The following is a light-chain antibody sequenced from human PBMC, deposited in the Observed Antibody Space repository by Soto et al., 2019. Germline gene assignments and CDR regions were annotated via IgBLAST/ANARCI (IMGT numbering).Light chain of an antibody. J-gene: IGKJ4*01. Sequence: DMEMTQSPSSLSASVGDRVTITCRARQSISNYLNWYQHKPGKVPKLLIYAASSLQSGVPTRFSGSGSGTDFTLTINSLQPEDFETYYCQQSYGTPLAFGGGTKIEIK. CDR2: AAS. V-gene: IGKV1-39*01. CDR1: QSISNY. CDR3: QQSYGTPLA.